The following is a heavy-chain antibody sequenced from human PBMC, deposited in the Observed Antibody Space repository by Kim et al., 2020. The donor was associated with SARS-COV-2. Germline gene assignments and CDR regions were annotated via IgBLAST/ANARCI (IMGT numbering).Heavy chain of an antibody. D-gene: IGHD3-22*01. J-gene: IGHJ4*02. CDR3: ARVFYDTSGYYHGHFDY. Sequence: GESLKISCKGSGYSFANYWISWVRQMPGKGLEWMGRIDPSDSYTDYSPSFPGHVTISADKSISTAYLQWSSLKASDSASYYCARVFYDTSGYYHGHFDYWGQVTLVTVSS. V-gene: IGHV5-10-1*01. CDR1: GYSFANYW. CDR2: IDPSDSYT.